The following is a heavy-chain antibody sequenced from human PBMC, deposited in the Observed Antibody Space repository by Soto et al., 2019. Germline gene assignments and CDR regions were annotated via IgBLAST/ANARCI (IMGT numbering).Heavy chain of an antibody. Sequence: GGSLRLSCAASGFTFSTYGMHWVRQAPGKGIERVALIWSDGTNKYYADYVKGRFTISRDNSKKTLFLRMKRLRALDTVVYYWVRVFDTNYCDMWGQGIMVTAAS. CDR1: GFTFSTYG. D-gene: IGHD3-9*01. V-gene: IGHV3-33*01. CDR2: IWSDGTNK. J-gene: IGHJ4*02. CDR3: VRVFDTNYCDM.